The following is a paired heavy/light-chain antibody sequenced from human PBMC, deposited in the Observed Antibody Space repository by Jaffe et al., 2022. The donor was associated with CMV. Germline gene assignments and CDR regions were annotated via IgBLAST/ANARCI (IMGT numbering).Light chain of an antibody. V-gene: IGKV3-15*01. CDR2: GAS. J-gene: IGKJ1*01. Sequence: EIVMTQSPVTLSASPGERATLSCRASQSVRNDLAWYQQNPGQPPRLLIYGASTRATGIPARFSGTGFGTEFTLTISSLQSEDFAVYYCQQYNSWRTFGQGTKVEIK. CDR3: QQYNSWRT. CDR1: QSVRND.
Heavy chain of an antibody. CDR3: ARAGSGRYGDWFDP. V-gene: IGHV4-59*01. Sequence: QVQLQESGPGLVKPSETLSLTCVVSGGSFNNYFWSWIRQPPGKGLEWIGYIYYTGSTTYNPSLKGRVTISLDTSKNEFSLSLSFVTAADTAVYYCARAGSGRYGDWFDPWGQGSLVIVSS. CDR2: IYYTGST. CDR1: GGSFNNYF. J-gene: IGHJ5*02. D-gene: IGHD6-19*01.